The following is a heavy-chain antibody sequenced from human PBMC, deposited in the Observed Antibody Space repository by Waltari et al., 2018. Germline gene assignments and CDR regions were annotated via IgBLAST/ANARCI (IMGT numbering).Heavy chain of an antibody. V-gene: IGHV1-69*01. J-gene: IGHJ4*02. D-gene: IGHD3-22*01. Sequence: GQGLEWMGGIIPIFGTANYAQKFQGRVTITADESTSTAYMELSSLRSEDTAVYYCARDQDYYDSSGYHHPLDYWGQGTLVTVSS. CDR3: ARDQDYYDSSGYHHPLDY. CDR2: IIPIFGTA.